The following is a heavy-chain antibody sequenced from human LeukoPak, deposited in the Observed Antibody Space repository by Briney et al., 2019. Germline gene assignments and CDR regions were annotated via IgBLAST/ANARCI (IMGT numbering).Heavy chain of an antibody. J-gene: IGHJ4*02. V-gene: IGHV3-30*02. CDR1: GFTFSGSG. CDR3: TKGRHDSSGYNDY. D-gene: IGHD3-22*01. CDR2: IRYDGTNT. Sequence: PGGSLRLSCAASGFTFSGSGMHWVRQAPDKGLEWVAFIRYDGTNTYYTDSVKGRFTISRDNSKNTLYLQMNSLRPEDTAVYYCTKGRHDSSGYNDYWGQGTLGTVSS.